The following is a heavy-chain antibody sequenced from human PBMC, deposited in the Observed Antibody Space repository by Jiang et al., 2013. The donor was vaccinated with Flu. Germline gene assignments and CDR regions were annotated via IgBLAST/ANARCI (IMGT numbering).Heavy chain of an antibody. CDR1: SFS. J-gene: IGHJ5*02. D-gene: IGHD4/OR15-4a*01. V-gene: IGHV1-69*01. CDR3: ARRPGIIPGALSPQGYFDP. CDR2: SSLSLVQ. Sequence: SFSINWVRLALDKGLSGWERSSLSLVQHPTHRSSRGRVTFTADASTSAAYMELSSLTSDDTAVYYCARRPGIIPGALSPQGYFDPWGQGTLVTVSS.